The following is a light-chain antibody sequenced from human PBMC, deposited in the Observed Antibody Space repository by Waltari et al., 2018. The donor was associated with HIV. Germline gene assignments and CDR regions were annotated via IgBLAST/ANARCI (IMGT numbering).Light chain of an antibody. CDR2: DVS. CDR1: SSDVGGYNY. CDR3: CSYAGSYGVV. J-gene: IGLJ2*01. V-gene: IGLV2-11*01. Sequence: QSALTQPASVSGSLGQSMTFSCTGTSSDVGGYNYVSWYQQHPGKAPKLMIYDVSKWPSGVPDRFSGSKSVNTASLTISGLQAEDEAEYYCCSYAGSYGVVFGGGTKLTVL.